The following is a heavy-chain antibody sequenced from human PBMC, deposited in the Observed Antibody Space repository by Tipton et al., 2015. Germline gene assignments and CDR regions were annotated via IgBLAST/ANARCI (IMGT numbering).Heavy chain of an antibody. CDR1: AYSISSGYY. CDR3: ARIRGRYVLDH. J-gene: IGHJ4*02. V-gene: IGHV4-38-2*01. D-gene: IGHD3-16*01. Sequence: TLSLTCAVSAYSISSGYYWGWIRQPPGKGLEWIGSIFHRGDTNYNPSLKSRVTISVDTSKNQFFLRMTPVTAADTAVYYCARIRGRYVLDHWGQGTLVTVSS. CDR2: IFHRGDT.